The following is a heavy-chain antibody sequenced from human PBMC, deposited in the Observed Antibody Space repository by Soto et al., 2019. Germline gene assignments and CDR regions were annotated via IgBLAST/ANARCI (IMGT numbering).Heavy chain of an antibody. CDR1: GYTFTSYG. J-gene: IGHJ5*02. CDR3: ARDGLVGGSYSCFDP. D-gene: IGHD1-26*01. V-gene: IGHV1-18*01. Sequence: ASVKVSCKASGYTFTSYGISWVRQAPGQGLEWMGWISAYNGNTNYAQKLQGRVTMTTDTSTSTAYMELRSLRSDDTAVYYCARDGLVGGSYSCFDPWGQGTLVTVSS. CDR2: ISAYNGNT.